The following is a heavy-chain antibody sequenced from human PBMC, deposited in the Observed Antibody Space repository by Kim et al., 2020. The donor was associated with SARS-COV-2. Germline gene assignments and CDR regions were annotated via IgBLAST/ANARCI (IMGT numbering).Heavy chain of an antibody. CDR2: ISGDGGRK. CDR3: AKMTGGNTLFWFDP. V-gene: IGHV3-43*02. J-gene: IGHJ5*02. Sequence: GGSLRLSCAASGFTFDNYAMHWVRQAPGKGLEWVSLISGDGGRKYYADSVKGRFTISRDNSKNSLYLQMNSLRTEDTALYYCAKMTGGNTLFWFDPWGQGTLVTVSS. CDR1: GFTFDNYA. D-gene: IGHD2-15*01.